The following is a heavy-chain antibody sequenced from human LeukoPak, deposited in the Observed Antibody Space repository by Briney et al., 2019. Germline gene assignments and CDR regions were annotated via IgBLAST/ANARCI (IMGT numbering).Heavy chain of an antibody. Sequence: SETLSLTCAVSGYSISSGYYWGWIRQPPGKGLEWIGSIYHSGSTYYNPSLKSRVTISVDTSKNQFSLKLSSVTAADTAVYYCARAPIYCSGGSCYLKAFDIWGQGTMVTVSS. V-gene: IGHV4-38-2*01. CDR3: ARAPIYCSGGSCYLKAFDI. CDR2: IYHSGST. CDR1: GYSISSGYY. D-gene: IGHD2-15*01. J-gene: IGHJ3*02.